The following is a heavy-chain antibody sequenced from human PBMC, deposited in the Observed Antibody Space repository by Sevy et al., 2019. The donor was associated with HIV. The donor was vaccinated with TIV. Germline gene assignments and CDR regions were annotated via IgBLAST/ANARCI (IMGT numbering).Heavy chain of an antibody. Sequence: GGSLRLSCAASGFTFSSYAMHWVRQAPGKGLEWMAVISYDGSNKYYADSVKGRLTISRDNSKNRLYLQMNSLRAEDTAVYYCARGEYSSGWLDYWGQGTLVTVSS. CDR1: GFTFSSYA. CDR2: ISYDGSNK. D-gene: IGHD6-19*01. J-gene: IGHJ4*02. CDR3: ARGEYSSGWLDY. V-gene: IGHV3-30-3*01.